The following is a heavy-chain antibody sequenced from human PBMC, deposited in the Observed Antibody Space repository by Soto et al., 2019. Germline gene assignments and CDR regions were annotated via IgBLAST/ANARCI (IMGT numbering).Heavy chain of an antibody. Sequence: RLSCVVSGFTFSDYYISWIRQAPGKGLEWVSYINRIGDTKYYADSLKGRFTISRDNAKSSVYLQMKGLRVDDTAVYYCARDRGLGTTDLDYWGKGTLVTVSS. J-gene: IGHJ4*02. V-gene: IGHV3-11*01. CDR2: INRIGDTK. CDR3: ARDRGLGTTDLDY. CDR1: GFTFSDYY.